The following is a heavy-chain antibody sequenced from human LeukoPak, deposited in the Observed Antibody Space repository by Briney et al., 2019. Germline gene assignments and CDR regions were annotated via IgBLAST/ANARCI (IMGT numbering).Heavy chain of an antibody. CDR3: VRQSVVWLGDALAY. V-gene: IGHV4-39*01. Sequence: SETLSLTCTVSGGSISSSSYYWGWIRQPPGKGLEWIGSIYYSGSTYYNPSLKSRVTISVDTSRNQFSLKLTSVTAADTAVYYGVRQSVVWLGDALAYWGQGTLVTVSS. CDR1: GGSISSSSYY. D-gene: IGHD3-10*01. CDR2: IYYSGST. J-gene: IGHJ4*02.